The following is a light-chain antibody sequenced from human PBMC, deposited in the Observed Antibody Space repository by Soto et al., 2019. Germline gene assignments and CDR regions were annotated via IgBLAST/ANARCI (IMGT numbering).Light chain of an antibody. J-gene: IGKJ2*01. V-gene: IGKV3-15*01. Sequence: IMMTQSQATLSVSPWESATLSCRASQSVRTHLAWFQHKPGQAPRLLIHGASTRATGIPGRFRGSGSGTEFTLPISSLQSEDFAVYYCQQYSHWPPYTFGQGTKVDIK. CDR3: QQYSHWPPYT. CDR2: GAS. CDR1: QSVRTH.